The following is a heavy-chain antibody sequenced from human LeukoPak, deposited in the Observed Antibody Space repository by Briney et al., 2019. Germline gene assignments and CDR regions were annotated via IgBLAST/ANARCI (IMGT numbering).Heavy chain of an antibody. J-gene: IGHJ4*02. CDR2: INHSGST. CDR3: ARGLVATSSGDPFDY. D-gene: IGHD5-12*01. V-gene: IGHV4-34*01. CDR1: GGSFSGYY. Sequence: SETLSLTCAVYGGSFSGYYWSWIRQPPGKGLEWIGEINHSGSTNYNPSLKSRVTISLDTSKNQFSLELSSVTAADTAVYYCARGLVATSSGDPFDYWGQGTLVTVSS.